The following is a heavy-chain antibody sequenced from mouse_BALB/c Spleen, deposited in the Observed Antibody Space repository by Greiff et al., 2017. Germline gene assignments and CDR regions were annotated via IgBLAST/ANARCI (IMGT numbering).Heavy chain of an antibody. Sequence: VMLVESGPGLVAPSQSLSITCTVSGFSLTGYGVNWVRQPPGKGLEWLGMIWGDGSTDYNSALKSRLSISKDNSKRQVFLKLNSLRTDDTATYYCAKPGRYGNYPAWFAYWGQGTLVTVSA. CDR1: GFSLTGYG. V-gene: IGHV2-6-7*01. D-gene: IGHD2-10*02. J-gene: IGHJ3*01. CDR3: AKPGRYGNYPAWFAY. CDR2: IWGDGST.